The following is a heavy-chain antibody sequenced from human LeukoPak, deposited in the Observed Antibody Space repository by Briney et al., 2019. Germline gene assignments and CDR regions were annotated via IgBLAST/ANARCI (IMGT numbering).Heavy chain of an antibody. V-gene: IGHV1-18*01. D-gene: IGHD6-19*01. J-gene: IGHJ6*03. CDR1: GYTFISYG. CDR3: ARDSSGWYGNYYYYYMDV. Sequence: ASVKVSCKASGYTFISYGISWVRQAPGQGLEWMGWIGVYNGNTNYAQKLQGRVTMSTDTSTSTAYMELRSLRSDDTAVYYCARDSSGWYGNYYYYYMDVWGKGTTVTVSS. CDR2: IGVYNGNT.